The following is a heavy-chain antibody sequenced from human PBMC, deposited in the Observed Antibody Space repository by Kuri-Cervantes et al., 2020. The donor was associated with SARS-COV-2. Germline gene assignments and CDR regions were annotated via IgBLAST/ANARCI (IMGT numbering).Heavy chain of an antibody. CDR2: INHSGST. CDR1: GGSFSGYY. CDR3: ARGGAGYCSSTSCYLAFDI. V-gene: IGHV4-34*01. Sequence: GSLRLSCAVYGGSFSGYYWSWIRQPPGKGLEWIEEINHSGSTNYNPSLKSRVTISVDTSKNQFSLKLSSVTAADTAVYYCARGGAGYCSSTSCYLAFDIWGQGTMVTVSS. J-gene: IGHJ3*02. D-gene: IGHD2-2*01.